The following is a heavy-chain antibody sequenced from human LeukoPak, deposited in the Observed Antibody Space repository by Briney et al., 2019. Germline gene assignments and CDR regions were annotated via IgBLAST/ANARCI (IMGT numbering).Heavy chain of an antibody. CDR2: INPDGRGT. D-gene: IGHD6-13*01. V-gene: IGHV1-2*02. J-gene: IGHJ4*02. CDR3: ARSLAAPLYYFDY. CDR1: GYTLTGYY. Sequence: ASVKVSCKASGYTLTGYYIHWVRQAPGQGLEWMGWINPDGRGTNYAQKFQGRVTMTRDTSISTAHMELNRLRSADTAVLYCARSLAAPLYYFDYWGQGTLVTVSS.